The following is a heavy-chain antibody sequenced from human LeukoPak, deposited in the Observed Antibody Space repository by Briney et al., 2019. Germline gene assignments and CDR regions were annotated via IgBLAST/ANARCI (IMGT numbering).Heavy chain of an antibody. Sequence: PGGSLRLSCAASGFTFSSYSMNWVRQAPGKGLEWVSSISSSSSYIYYADSVKGRFTISRDNAKNSLYLQMNSLRVEDTAFYYRAKDNRRHYTSGPNPDSLHWGQGALVTVSS. CDR1: GFTFSSYS. D-gene: IGHD6-19*01. CDR3: AKDNRRHYTSGPNPDSLH. V-gene: IGHV3-21*04. J-gene: IGHJ4*02. CDR2: ISSSSSYI.